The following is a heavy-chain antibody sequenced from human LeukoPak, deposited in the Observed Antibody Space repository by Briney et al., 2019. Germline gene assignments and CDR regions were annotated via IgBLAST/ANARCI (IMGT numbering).Heavy chain of an antibody. Sequence: SETLSLTCTVSGGSISSSSYYWGWIRQPPGKGLEWIGSIYYSGSTYYNPSLKSRVTISVDTSKNQFSLKLSSVTAADTAVYYCARVGSVGATPGAFFDYWGQGTLVTVSP. CDR3: ARVGSVGATPGAFFDY. J-gene: IGHJ4*02. CDR1: GGSISSSSYY. V-gene: IGHV4-39*07. D-gene: IGHD1-26*01. CDR2: IYYSGST.